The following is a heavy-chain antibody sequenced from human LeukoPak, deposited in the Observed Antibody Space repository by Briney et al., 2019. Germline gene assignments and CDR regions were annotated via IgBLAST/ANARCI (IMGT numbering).Heavy chain of an antibody. CDR3: ARHRSTTVTTGFGY. CDR1: GGSLSGYY. J-gene: IGHJ4*02. Sequence: SETLSLTCAVYGGSLSGYYWSWIRQPPGKGLEWIGEINHSGSTNYNPSLKSRVTISVDTSKNQFSLKLSSVTAADTAVYYCARHRSTTVTTGFGYWGQGTLVTVSS. V-gene: IGHV4-34*01. CDR2: INHSGST. D-gene: IGHD4-17*01.